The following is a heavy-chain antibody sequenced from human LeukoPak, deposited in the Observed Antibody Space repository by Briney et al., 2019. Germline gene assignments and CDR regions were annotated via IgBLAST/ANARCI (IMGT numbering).Heavy chain of an antibody. CDR2: IWFDGTYT. Sequence: GRSLRRSCGASGFSFRSYVMHWARQAPGKGLEWVALIWFDGTYTYYADSVKGRFTISRDNAENTLYLQMNSLRAEDTAVYYCGKGNSGSYYDAFDIWGQGTMVTVSS. CDR1: GFSFRSYV. CDR3: GKGNSGSYYDAFDI. J-gene: IGHJ3*02. D-gene: IGHD1-26*01. V-gene: IGHV3-33*06.